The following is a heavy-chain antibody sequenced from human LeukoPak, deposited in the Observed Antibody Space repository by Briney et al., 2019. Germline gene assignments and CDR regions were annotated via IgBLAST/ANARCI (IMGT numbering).Heavy chain of an antibody. Sequence: ASVKVSCKASGYTFTGYYMHWVRQAPGQGLEWMGIISPSGGSTSYAQNFQGRVTMTRDMSTSTLYMELSSLRSEDTAVYYCAGGKYDSSGYYYIRLDYWGQGTLVTVSS. V-gene: IGHV1-46*01. CDR1: GYTFTGYY. CDR2: ISPSGGST. J-gene: IGHJ4*02. CDR3: AGGKYDSSGYYYIRLDY. D-gene: IGHD3-22*01.